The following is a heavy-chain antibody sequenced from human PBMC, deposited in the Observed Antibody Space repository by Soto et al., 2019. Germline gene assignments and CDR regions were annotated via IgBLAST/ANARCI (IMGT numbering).Heavy chain of an antibody. V-gene: IGHV3-23*01. CDR1: GGSFSGYY. Sequence: QPSETLSLTCAVYGGSFSGYYWSWVRQAPGKGLEWVSAISGSGGSTYYADSVKGRFTISRDNSKNTLYLQMNSLRAEDTAVYHCAKDQTRITIFGVVIKSYHYGMDVCGQGTTVTVS. CDR2: ISGSGGST. D-gene: IGHD3-3*01. J-gene: IGHJ6*02. CDR3: AKDQTRITIFGVVIKSYHYGMDV.